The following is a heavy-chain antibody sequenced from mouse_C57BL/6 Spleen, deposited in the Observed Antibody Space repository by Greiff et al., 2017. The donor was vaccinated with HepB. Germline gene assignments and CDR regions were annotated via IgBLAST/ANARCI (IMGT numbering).Heavy chain of an antibody. CDR2: ISSGGSYT. Sequence: EVQGVESGGGLVKPGGSLKLSCAASGFTFSDYGMHWVRQAPEKGLEWVATISSGGSYTYYPDSVKGRFTISRDNAKNTLYLQMSSLKSEDTAMYYCARHGYEDAMDYWGQGTSVTVSS. CDR1: GFTFSDYG. D-gene: IGHD2-2*01. J-gene: IGHJ4*01. V-gene: IGHV5-6*01. CDR3: ARHGYEDAMDY.